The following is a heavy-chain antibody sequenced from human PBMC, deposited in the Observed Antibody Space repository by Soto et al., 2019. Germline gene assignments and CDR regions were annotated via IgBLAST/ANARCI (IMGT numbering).Heavy chain of an antibody. CDR3: ARVRMATIYYSYGMDV. Sequence: PSETLSLTCTVSGDSIMRDSYYWNWIRQHPGKGLEWIGYIYYSGTTAYNPSLKTRVTISPDTSKNQFSLNLSSVTAADTAVYYCARVRMATIYYSYGMDVWGQGTTVTVSS. V-gene: IGHV4-31*03. CDR2: IYYSGTT. CDR1: GDSIMRDSYY. J-gene: IGHJ6*02. D-gene: IGHD5-12*01.